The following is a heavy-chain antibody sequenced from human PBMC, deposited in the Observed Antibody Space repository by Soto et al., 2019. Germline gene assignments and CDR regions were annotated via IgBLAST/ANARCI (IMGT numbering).Heavy chain of an antibody. D-gene: IGHD6-13*01. Sequence: QVQLQESGPGLVKPSETLSLICTVSGGSISSYYWSWIRQPPGKGLEWIGYIYYSGSTNYNPSLKSRVTISVDTSKNQFSLKLSSVTAADTAVYYCAREWGGQQLSPAFDIWGQGTMVTVSS. CDR1: GGSISSYY. CDR3: AREWGGQQLSPAFDI. V-gene: IGHV4-59*01. J-gene: IGHJ3*02. CDR2: IYYSGST.